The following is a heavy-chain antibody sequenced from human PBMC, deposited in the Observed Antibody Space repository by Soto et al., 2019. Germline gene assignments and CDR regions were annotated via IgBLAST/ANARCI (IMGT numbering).Heavy chain of an antibody. CDR3: ARGLRGGTMVRGVGAWFAP. D-gene: IGHD3-10*01. J-gene: IGHJ5*02. Sequence: SETLSLTCTVSGGSVRSYFWSWIRQPPGKGLEWIAYIYYSGSTTYDPSLKSRLTASVDTSTNQFSLRLSSVTAADTAVYYCARGLRGGTMVRGVGAWFAPWGQGTLVTVSS. CDR1: GGSVRSYF. V-gene: IGHV4-59*08. CDR2: IYYSGST.